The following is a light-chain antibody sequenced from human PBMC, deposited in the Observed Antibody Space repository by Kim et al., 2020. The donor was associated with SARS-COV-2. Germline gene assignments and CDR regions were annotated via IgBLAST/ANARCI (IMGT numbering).Light chain of an antibody. V-gene: IGLV1-40*01. CDR1: SSNIGAYYD. J-gene: IGLJ1*01. Sequence: QGLTVPSSGRSSNIGAYYDVLCYQQQPGAAPNELIYGNSNRRPGVPHRLSGSTSGSSASLAITALQAEDEADYYCQSYDSTLSGYVFGTGTKVTVL. CDR2: GNS. CDR3: QSYDSTLSGYV.